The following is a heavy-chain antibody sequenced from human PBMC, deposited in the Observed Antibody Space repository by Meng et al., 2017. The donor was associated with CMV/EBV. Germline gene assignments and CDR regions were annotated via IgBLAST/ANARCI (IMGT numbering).Heavy chain of an antibody. CDR1: GFTFSSYA. CDR2: ISYDGSNK. V-gene: IGHV3-30-3*01. D-gene: IGHD2-2*03. CDR3: ARDGYCSSTSCYRWYFDL. J-gene: IGHJ2*01. Sequence: QVQLLGSGGVLAQPGGXXALSCAACGFTFSSYAMHWVRQAPGKGLEWVAVISYDGSNKYYADSVKGRFTISRDNSKNTLYLQMNSLRAEDTAVYYCARDGYCSSTSCYRWYFDLWGRGTLVTVSS.